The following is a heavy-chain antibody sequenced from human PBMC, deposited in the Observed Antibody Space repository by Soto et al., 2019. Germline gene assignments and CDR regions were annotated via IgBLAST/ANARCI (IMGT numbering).Heavy chain of an antibody. CDR3: ATREGYYFDWLPNRYYYGMDV. Sequence: SETLSLTCTVSGGSISSSSYYWGWIRQPPGKGLELIGSIYYSGSTYYNPSLKSRVTISVDTSKNQFSLKLSSVTAADTAVYYCATREGYYFDWLPNRYYYGMDVWGQGTTVTVSS. CDR1: GGSISSSSYY. D-gene: IGHD3-9*01. V-gene: IGHV4-39*01. J-gene: IGHJ6*02. CDR2: IYYSGST.